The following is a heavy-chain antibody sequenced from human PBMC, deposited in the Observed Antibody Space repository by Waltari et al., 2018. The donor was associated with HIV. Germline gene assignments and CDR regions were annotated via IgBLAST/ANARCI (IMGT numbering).Heavy chain of an antibody. V-gene: IGHV4-4*02. CDR3: ARLRDYGDYGHYDF. J-gene: IGHJ4*02. CDR1: GGSIKSSKW. Sequence: QVQLQESGPGLVRPSGTLFLTCGVTGGSIKSSKWWSWVRKPPGKGLEWIGDIHHSGNVNYNLSLKSRVAFSVDRSKNHFSLNLTSVTTADTATYFCARLRDYGDYGHYDFWGRGTLVVVSP. CDR2: IHHSGNV. D-gene: IGHD4-17*01.